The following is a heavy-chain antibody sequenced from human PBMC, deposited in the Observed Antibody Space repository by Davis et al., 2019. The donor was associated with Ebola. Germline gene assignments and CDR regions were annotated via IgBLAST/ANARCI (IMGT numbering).Heavy chain of an antibody. D-gene: IGHD1-1*01. V-gene: IGHV5-51*01. CDR2: IYPGDSDT. J-gene: IGHJ5*02. Sequence: PGGSLRLSCKGSGSSFTSYWISWVRQMPGKGLEWMGIIYPGDSDTRYNPSFQGQVTISADKSISTAYLQWSSLKASDTAMYYCARGYEKDWFDPWGQGTLVTVSS. CDR1: GSSFTSYW. CDR3: ARGYEKDWFDP.